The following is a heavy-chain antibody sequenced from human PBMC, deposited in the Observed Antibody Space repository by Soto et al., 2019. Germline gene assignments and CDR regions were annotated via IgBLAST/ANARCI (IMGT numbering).Heavy chain of an antibody. V-gene: IGHV3-23*01. J-gene: IGHJ5*02. Sequence: PGGSLRLSCVASGFTFRNNAMNWVRQAPGKGLEWISDITSDGSKTHYADSVKGRFTISRDNVEDTLFLQLNNVRGDDTAVYFCAKERWLAPWGQGTLVTVSS. CDR1: GFTFRNNA. CDR2: ITSDGSKT. D-gene: IGHD6-19*01. CDR3: AKERWLAP.